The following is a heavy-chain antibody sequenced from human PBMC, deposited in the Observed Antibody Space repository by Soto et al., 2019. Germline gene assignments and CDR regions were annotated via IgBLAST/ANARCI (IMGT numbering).Heavy chain of an antibody. J-gene: IGHJ4*02. CDR2: IYYSGTT. Sequence: SETLSLTCTVSGGSVSSGGYYWSWIRQHPGTGLEGIGYIYYSGTTYFNLSLKSRASISVDASKNQVSLRLTSVTAADTAGYYCARAGGVAARTFDYWGQGTVVTVSS. CDR1: GGSVSSGGYY. V-gene: IGHV4-31*03. CDR3: ARAGGVAARTFDY. D-gene: IGHD2-15*01.